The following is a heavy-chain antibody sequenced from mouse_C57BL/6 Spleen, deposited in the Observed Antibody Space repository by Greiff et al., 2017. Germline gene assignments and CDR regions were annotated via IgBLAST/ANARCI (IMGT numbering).Heavy chain of an antibody. V-gene: IGHV5-12*01. Sequence: EVQRVESGGGLVQPGGSLKLSCAASGFTFSDYYMYWVRQTPEKRLEWVAYISNGGGSTYYPDTVKGRFTISRDNAKNTLYLQMRRLKSEDTAMYYCARDSSGYVQGAMDYWGQGTSVTVSS. D-gene: IGHD3-2*02. CDR3: ARDSSGYVQGAMDY. CDR2: ISNGGGST. J-gene: IGHJ4*01. CDR1: GFTFSDYY.